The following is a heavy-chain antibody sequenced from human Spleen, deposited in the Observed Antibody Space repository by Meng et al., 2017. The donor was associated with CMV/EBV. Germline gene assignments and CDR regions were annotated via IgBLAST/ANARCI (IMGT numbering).Heavy chain of an antibody. V-gene: IGHV3-23*03. J-gene: IGHJ5*02. D-gene: IGHD5-18*01. CDR3: AKDLSFGYSSGVFDP. CDR1: GFTFNNYA. Sequence: GGSLRLSCAASGFTFNNYALSWVRQAPGKGLEWVSVIDTGATRTYYADSVKGRFIVTRDDSKNTLFLQMNNLRAEDTAVYYCAKDLSFGYSSGVFDPWGQGTLVTVSS. CDR2: IDTGATRT.